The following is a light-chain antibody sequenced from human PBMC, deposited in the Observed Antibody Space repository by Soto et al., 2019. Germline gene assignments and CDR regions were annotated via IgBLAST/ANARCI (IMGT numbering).Light chain of an antibody. CDR3: SSYAGSNNFVV. CDR1: SSDVGGYNY. J-gene: IGLJ2*01. V-gene: IGLV2-8*01. CDR2: EVS. Sequence: QSVLTQPPSASGSPGQSVTISCTGTSSDVGGYNYVSCYQQHSGKAPNLMIYEVSKRPSGVPDRFSGSKSGNTASLTVSGLQAEDEADYYCSSYAGSNNFVVFGGGTKLTVL.